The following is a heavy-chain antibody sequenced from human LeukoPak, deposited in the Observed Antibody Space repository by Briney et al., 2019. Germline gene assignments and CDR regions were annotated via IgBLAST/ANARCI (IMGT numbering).Heavy chain of an antibody. D-gene: IGHD3-22*01. V-gene: IGHV1-46*01. J-gene: IGHJ6*02. CDR3: AREQYYYDSSGYYPFRYYYGMDV. CDR2: INPSGGST. CDR1: GYTFTSYY. Sequence: GASVKVSCKASGYTFTSYYMHWVRQAPGQGLEWMGIINPSGGSTSYAQKFQGRVTMTRDTSTSTVYMELSSLRSEDTAVYSCAREQYYYDSSGYYPFRYYYGMDVWGQGATVTVSS.